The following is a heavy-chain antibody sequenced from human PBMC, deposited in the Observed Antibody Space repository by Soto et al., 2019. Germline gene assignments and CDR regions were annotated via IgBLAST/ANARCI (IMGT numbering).Heavy chain of an antibody. J-gene: IGHJ4*02. CDR3: ARRYGAPFDY. D-gene: IGHD4-17*01. Sequence: SETLSLTCTVSGGSISSYYWSCIRQPPGKGLEWIGYIYYSGSTNYNPSLKSRVTISVDTSKNQFSLKLSSVTAADTAVYYCARRYGAPFDYWGQGTLVTVSS. V-gene: IGHV4-59*01. CDR2: IYYSGST. CDR1: GGSISSYY.